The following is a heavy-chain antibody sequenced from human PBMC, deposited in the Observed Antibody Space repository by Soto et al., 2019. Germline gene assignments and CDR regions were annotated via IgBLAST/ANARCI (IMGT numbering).Heavy chain of an antibody. V-gene: IGHV3-74*01. CDR3: ARNQSGESYFDL. CDR1: GFSFSSYS. Sequence: EVQLVESGGGLVQPGGSLRPSCPASGFSFSSYSMHWVRQAPGKGLVWVSRINSDGTSTRYADSVKCRFTISRDNANTALYLQMNSLRAEDTAVYYCARNQSGESYFDLWGRGTLVTVAP. CDR2: INSDGTST. D-gene: IGHD7-27*01. J-gene: IGHJ2*01.